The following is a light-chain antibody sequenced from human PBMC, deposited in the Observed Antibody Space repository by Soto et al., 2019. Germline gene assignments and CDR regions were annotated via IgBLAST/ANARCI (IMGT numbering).Light chain of an antibody. Sequence: DIQITQSPSTLSASVGDRVAITCRASQSISTYLAWYQQTQGKAPKLLIYKASSLESGVPSRFRGSGSGAEFTLTISRLQPDDFSTYYCQQYNTYSRTFGQGTKVDIK. CDR1: QSISTY. CDR2: KAS. V-gene: IGKV1-5*03. CDR3: QQYNTYSRT. J-gene: IGKJ1*01.